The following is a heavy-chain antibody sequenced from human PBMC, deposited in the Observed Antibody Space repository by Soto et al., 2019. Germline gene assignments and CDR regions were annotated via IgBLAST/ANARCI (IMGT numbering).Heavy chain of an antibody. CDR3: ARVPTDIDYYHSSGYFDY. CDR2: IYYSGST. Sequence: SETLSLTCTASGGSISSYYWSWIRQPPWKGLEWIGYIYYSGSTNYNPSLKSRVTISVDTSKNQFSLKLSSVTAADTAVYYCARVPTDIDYYHSSGYFDYFGQRTLVTVCS. V-gene: IGHV4-59*01. J-gene: IGHJ4*02. CDR1: GGSISSYY. D-gene: IGHD3-22*01.